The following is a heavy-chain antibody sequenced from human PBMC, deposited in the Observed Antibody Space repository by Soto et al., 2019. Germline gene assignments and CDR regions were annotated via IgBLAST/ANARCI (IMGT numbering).Heavy chain of an antibody. Sequence: PSETLSLTCAVSGGSISSGGYSWSWIRQPPGKGLEWIGYIYHSGSTYYNPSLKSRVTISVDRSKNQFSLKLSSVTAADTAVYYCARGPMKDTAMVLMGYFDYWGQGTLVTVSS. CDR1: GGSISSGGYS. CDR3: ARGPMKDTAMVLMGYFDY. J-gene: IGHJ4*02. V-gene: IGHV4-30-2*01. CDR2: IYHSGST. D-gene: IGHD5-18*01.